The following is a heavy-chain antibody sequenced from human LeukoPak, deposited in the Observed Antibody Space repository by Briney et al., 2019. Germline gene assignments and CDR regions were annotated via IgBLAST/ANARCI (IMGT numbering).Heavy chain of an antibody. CDR1: GYTFTGYY. V-gene: IGHV1-2*02. CDR2: INPNSGST. CDR3: ARDLRGFLTWWFDP. Sequence: GASVKVSCKASGYTFTGYYMHWVRQAPGQGLEWMGWINPNSGSTDYAQKFQGRVTMTRDTSISTAYMELSRLRSDDTAVYYCARDLRGFLTWWFDPWGQGTLVTVSS. J-gene: IGHJ5*02. D-gene: IGHD3-10*01.